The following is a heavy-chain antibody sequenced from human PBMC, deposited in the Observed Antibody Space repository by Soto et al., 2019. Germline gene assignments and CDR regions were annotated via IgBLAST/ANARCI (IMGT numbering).Heavy chain of an antibody. D-gene: IGHD6-19*01. V-gene: IGHV3-53*01. CDR2: IYSGGST. CDR1: GFTVSSNY. CDR3: ARDRYSSGWYNMAAYYYGMDV. J-gene: IGHJ6*02. Sequence: GGSLRLSCAASGFTVSSNYMSWVRQAPGKGLEWVSVIYSGGSTYYADSVKGRFTISRDNSKNTLYLQMNSLRAEDTAVYYCARDRYSSGWYNMAAYYYGMDVWGHGTTVTVSS.